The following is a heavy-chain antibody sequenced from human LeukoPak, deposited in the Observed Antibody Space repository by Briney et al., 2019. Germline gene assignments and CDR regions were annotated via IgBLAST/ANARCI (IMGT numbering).Heavy chain of an antibody. CDR3: ATAGYYYDSSLWYFDL. CDR1: GYDFTKFG. V-gene: IGHV1-18*01. CDR2: ISAYNGNT. Sequence: ASVKVSCKASGYDFTKFGFSWVRQAPGQGLEWMGWISAYNGNTNYAQKRQGRVSMTTATSTRTAYMELRSLRSDDTAVYYCATAGYYYDSSLWYFDLWGRGTLVTVSS. J-gene: IGHJ2*01. D-gene: IGHD3-22*01.